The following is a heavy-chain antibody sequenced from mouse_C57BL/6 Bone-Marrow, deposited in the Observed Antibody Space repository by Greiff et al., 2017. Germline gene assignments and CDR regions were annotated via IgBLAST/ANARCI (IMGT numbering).Heavy chain of an antibody. CDR1: GYSFTRYY. CDR2: IYPGSGNT. Sequence: VQLQQSGPELVQPGASVKISCKASGYSFTRYYIHWVKQRPGQGLEWIGWIYPGSGNTKYNEKFKGKATLTADTSSSTAYLQLSRLTSADSAVYYCARSWSRGVDYWGQGTTLTVSS. J-gene: IGHJ2*01. CDR3: ARSWSRGVDY. V-gene: IGHV1-66*01.